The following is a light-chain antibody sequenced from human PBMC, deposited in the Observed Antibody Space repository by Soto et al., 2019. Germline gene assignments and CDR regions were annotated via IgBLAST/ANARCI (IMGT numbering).Light chain of an antibody. Sequence: PGARATLSCRASESVSSNYLAWYQQKPGQAPRLLIYGASTRATGVPDRFSGSGSGTDFTLSISRLEPEDFAVYYCQQYGGSPRTFGQGTKVEIK. CDR3: QQYGGSPRT. CDR1: ESVSSNY. V-gene: IGKV3-20*01. J-gene: IGKJ1*01. CDR2: GAS.